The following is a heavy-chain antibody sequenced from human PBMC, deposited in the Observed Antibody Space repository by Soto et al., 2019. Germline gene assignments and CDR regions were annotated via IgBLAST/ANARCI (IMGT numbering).Heavy chain of an antibody. CDR3: AKGLYYYYYGMDV. Sequence: GASVKVSCKASGYTFTGYYMHWVRQAPGQGLEWMGWINPNSGGTNYAQKFQGWVTMTRDTSISTAYMELSRLRSDDTAVYYCAKGLYYYYYGMDVWGQGTMVTVSS. CDR1: GYTFTGYY. J-gene: IGHJ6*02. CDR2: INPNSGGT. V-gene: IGHV1-2*04.